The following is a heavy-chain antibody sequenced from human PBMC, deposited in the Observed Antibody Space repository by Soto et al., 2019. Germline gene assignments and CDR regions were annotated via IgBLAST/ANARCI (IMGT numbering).Heavy chain of an antibody. Sequence: QAQLVQSGAEVKKPGSSVKVSCKASGGTFSSYTISWVRQAPGQGLEWMGRIIPILGIANYAQKFQGRVTITADKSTSTAYMELSSLRSEDTAVYYCASYYGSGSKSSDYWGQGTLVTVSS. CDR3: ASYYGSGSKSSDY. D-gene: IGHD3-10*01. J-gene: IGHJ4*02. CDR2: IIPILGIA. CDR1: GGTFSSYT. V-gene: IGHV1-69*02.